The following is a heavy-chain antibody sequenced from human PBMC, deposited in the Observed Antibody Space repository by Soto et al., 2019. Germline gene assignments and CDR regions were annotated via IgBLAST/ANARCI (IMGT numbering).Heavy chain of an antibody. Sequence: TLSLTCTVSGGSISSGDYYWSWIRQPPGKGLEWIGYIYYSGSTYYNPSLKSRVTISVDESKNHLSLKLISVTAADTAVYYCARLRNAEQRTDAWGQGTTVTVSS. CDR1: GGSISSGDYY. CDR2: IYYSGST. D-gene: IGHD5-12*01. CDR3: ARLRNAEQRTDA. J-gene: IGHJ6*02. V-gene: IGHV4-30-4*01.